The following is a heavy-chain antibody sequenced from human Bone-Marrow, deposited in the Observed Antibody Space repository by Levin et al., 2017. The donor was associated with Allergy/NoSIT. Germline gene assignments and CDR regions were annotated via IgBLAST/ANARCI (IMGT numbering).Heavy chain of an antibody. D-gene: IGHD6-13*01. CDR3: ARANSSSWYLVLFYFDY. CDR1: GYTFTSYA. CDR2: INTNTGNP. J-gene: IGHJ4*02. V-gene: IGHV7-4-1*02. Sequence: GESLKISCKASGYTFTSYAMNWVRQAPGQGLEWMGWINTNTGNPTYAQGFTGRFVFSLDTSVSTAYLQISSLKAEDTAVYYCARANSSSWYLVLFYFDYWGQGTLVTVSS.